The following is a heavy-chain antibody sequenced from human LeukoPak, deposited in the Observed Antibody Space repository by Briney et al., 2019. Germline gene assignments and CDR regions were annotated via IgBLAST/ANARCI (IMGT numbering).Heavy chain of an antibody. CDR1: GYTFTGYY. V-gene: IGHV1-2*02. CDR3: ARDTMGLKNYGGDCYEDYYYYYYMDV. CDR2: INPNSGGT. Sequence: ASVKVSCKASGYTFTGYYMHWVRQAPGQGLEWMGWINPNSGGTNYAQKFQGRVTMTRDTSISTAYMELSRLRSDDTAVYYCARDTMGLKNYGGDCYEDYYYYYYMDVWGKGTTVTVSS. J-gene: IGHJ6*03. D-gene: IGHD2-21*01.